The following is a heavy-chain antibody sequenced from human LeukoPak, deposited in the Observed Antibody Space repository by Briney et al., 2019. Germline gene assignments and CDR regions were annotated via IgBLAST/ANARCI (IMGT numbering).Heavy chain of an antibody. CDR2: IRYDGSNK. J-gene: IGHJ4*02. D-gene: IGHD6-6*01. Sequence: GGSLRLSCAASGFTFSSYGMHWVRQAPGKGLEWVAFIRYDGSNKYYADSVKGRFTISRDNSKNTLYLQMNSLRAEDTAVYYCARDGGQLVRGGHFDYWGQGTLVTVSS. CDR3: ARDGGQLVRGGHFDY. CDR1: GFTFSSYG. V-gene: IGHV3-30*02.